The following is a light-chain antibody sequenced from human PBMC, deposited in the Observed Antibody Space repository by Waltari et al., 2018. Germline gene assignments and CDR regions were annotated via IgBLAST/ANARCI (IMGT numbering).Light chain of an antibody. CDR2: KAS. V-gene: IGKV1-5*03. CDR3: QQYHSYSPYT. CDR1: QTISIY. Sequence: CRASQTISIYLAWYQQKPGKAPNLLIYKASTLESGVPSRFSGSGSGTEFTLTINSLQPDDFATYYCQQYHSYSPYTFGQGTTLDIK. J-gene: IGKJ2*01.